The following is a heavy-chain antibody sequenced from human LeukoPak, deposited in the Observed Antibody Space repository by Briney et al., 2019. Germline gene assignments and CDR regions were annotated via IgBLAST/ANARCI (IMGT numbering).Heavy chain of an antibody. CDR3: ARSITSSWYGDFQH. CDR2: IYYSGST. CDR1: GDSFSSSSYF. D-gene: IGHD6-13*01. J-gene: IGHJ1*01. V-gene: IGHV4-61*01. Sequence: PSETLSLTCTVSGDSFSSSSYFWSWIRQPPGKGLEWIGYIYYSGSTNYNPSLKSRVTISVDTSKNQFSLKLSSVTAADTAVYYCARSITSSWYGDFQHWGQGTLVTVSS.